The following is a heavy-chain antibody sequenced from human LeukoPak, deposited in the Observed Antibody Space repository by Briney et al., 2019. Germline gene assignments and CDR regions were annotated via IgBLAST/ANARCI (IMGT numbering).Heavy chain of an antibody. J-gene: IGHJ6*03. CDR3: ARDGMISYYYYYMDV. CDR1: GYTFTSYA. Sequence: RASVKVSCKASGYTFTSYAMNWVRQSPGQGLEWMGIINPSGGSTSYAQKFQGRVTMTRDTSTSTVYMELSSLRSEDTAVYYCARDGMISYYYYYMDVWGKGTTVTVSS. D-gene: IGHD3/OR15-3a*01. V-gene: IGHV1-46*01. CDR2: INPSGGST.